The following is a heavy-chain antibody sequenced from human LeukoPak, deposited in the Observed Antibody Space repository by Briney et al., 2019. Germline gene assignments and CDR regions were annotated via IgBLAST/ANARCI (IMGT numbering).Heavy chain of an antibody. CDR1: GFIFSSYS. CDR2: ISSSSTTI. Sequence: GGSLRLSCAASGFIFSSYSMNWVRQAPGKGLEWLSYISSSSTTIYYADFVKGRFTISRDNAKNSLYLQMNSLKAEDTAVYYCARNRFPITGTTNNYYYMDVWGKGTTVTVSS. V-gene: IGHV3-48*04. J-gene: IGHJ6*03. CDR3: ARNRFPITGTTNNYYYMDV. D-gene: IGHD1-7*01.